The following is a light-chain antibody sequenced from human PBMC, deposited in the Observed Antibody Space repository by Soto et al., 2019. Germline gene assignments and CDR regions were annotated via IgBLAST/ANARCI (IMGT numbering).Light chain of an antibody. CDR1: SSDV. J-gene: IGLJ3*02. Sequence: QSALTQPRSVSGSPGQSVTISCTGTSSDVVSWYQQHLGKAPKLIIYYVSQRPSGVPDRFSGSKSGNTASLTISGLQAEDEADYYCCSSAGGFTWVFGGGTKLTVL. CDR3: CSSAGGFTWV. V-gene: IGLV2-11*01. CDR2: YVS.